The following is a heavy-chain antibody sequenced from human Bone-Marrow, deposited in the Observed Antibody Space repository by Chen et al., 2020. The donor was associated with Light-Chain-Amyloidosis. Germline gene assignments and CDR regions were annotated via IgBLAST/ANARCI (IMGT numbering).Heavy chain of an antibody. CDR3: ARVVPPNYGANFNS. CDR1: GGSIMSSSNF. D-gene: IGHD4-17*01. CDR2: IYYSGNT. V-gene: IGHV4-39*07. J-gene: IGHJ4*02. Sequence: QLQLQESGPRLVKSSGTLSLTCPVSGGSIMSSSNFWGWLRQAPGKGLEWLGSIYYSGNTDMNSSLKNRVAMSVDTSNNQFSLRLNSVTAADTAVYFCARVVPPNYGANFNSWGQGTLVIVSS.